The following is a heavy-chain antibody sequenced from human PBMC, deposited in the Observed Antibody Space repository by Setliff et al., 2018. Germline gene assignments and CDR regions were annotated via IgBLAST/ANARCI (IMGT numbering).Heavy chain of an antibody. Sequence: AGGSLRLSCTGSGFTFGDYSMSWVRQAPGKGLEWVGFIRSEAYGGTTEYAASVRGRFTISRDDSKSIAYLQMNSLKTEDTAVYYCTRGGSAPSSYQYPLDVWGQGTTVTVSS. CDR3: TRGGSAPSSYQYPLDV. V-gene: IGHV3-49*04. CDR1: GFTFGDYS. J-gene: IGHJ6*02. CDR2: IRSEAYGGTT. D-gene: IGHD1-26*01.